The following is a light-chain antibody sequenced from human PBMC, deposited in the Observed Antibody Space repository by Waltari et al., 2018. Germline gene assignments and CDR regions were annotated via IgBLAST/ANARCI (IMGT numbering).Light chain of an antibody. J-gene: IGLJ1*01. V-gene: IGLV3-25*03. CDR3: LSADSSGPYLYV. CDR1: AFPEQY. Sequence: SYELTQPPSVSASPGQTARITCSGDAFPEQYASWYQQQPGQAPVLVIYKDTERPSGIPERFSGSSSGTTVTLTISGVQAEDEADYYCLSADSSGPYLYVFGTGTTVTVL. CDR2: KDT.